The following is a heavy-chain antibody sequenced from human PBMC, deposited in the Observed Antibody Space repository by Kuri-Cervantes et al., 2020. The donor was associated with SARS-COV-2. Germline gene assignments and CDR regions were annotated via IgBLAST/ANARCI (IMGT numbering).Heavy chain of an antibody. J-gene: IGHJ4*02. CDR1: GFTFSSYG. Sequence: GESLKISCAASGFTFSSYGMHWVRQAPGKGLEWVAVIWYDGSNKYYADSVKGRFTISRDNSKNTLYLQMNSLRAEDTAVYYCAKAGGYCSSTSCSQCGIPDYWGQGTLVTVSS. CDR2: IWYDGSNK. V-gene: IGHV3-33*06. D-gene: IGHD2-2*01. CDR3: AKAGGYCSSTSCSQCGIPDY.